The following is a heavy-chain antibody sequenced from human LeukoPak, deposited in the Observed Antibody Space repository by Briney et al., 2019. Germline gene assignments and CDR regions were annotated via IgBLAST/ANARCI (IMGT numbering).Heavy chain of an antibody. V-gene: IGHV4-31*03. CDR3: ARGVNYGSGSSPRFDY. CDR1: GGSISSGGYY. D-gene: IGHD3-10*01. Sequence: SETLSLTCTVSGGSISSGGYYWSWIRQHPGKGLEWIGYIFYSGSTYYNPSLKSRVTISIDTSKNQFSLKLSSVNAADTAVYYCARGVNYGSGSSPRFDYWGQGTLVTVSS. J-gene: IGHJ4*02. CDR2: IFYSGST.